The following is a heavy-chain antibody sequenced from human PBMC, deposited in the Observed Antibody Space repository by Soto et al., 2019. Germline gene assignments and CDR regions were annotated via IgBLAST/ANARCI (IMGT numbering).Heavy chain of an antibody. CDR2: ISSSSSYI. Sequence: EVQLVESGGGLVKRGGSLRLSCAASGFTFSSYSMNWVRQAPGKGLEWVSSISSSSSYIYYADSVKGRFTISRDNAKNSLYLQMNSLRAEDTAVYYCARSSGWKTPPGYWGQGTLVTVSS. D-gene: IGHD6-19*01. J-gene: IGHJ4*02. CDR1: GFTFSSYS. CDR3: ARSSGWKTPPGY. V-gene: IGHV3-21*01.